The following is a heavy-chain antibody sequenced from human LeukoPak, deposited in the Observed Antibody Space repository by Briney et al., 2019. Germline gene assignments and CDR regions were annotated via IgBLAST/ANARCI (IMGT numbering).Heavy chain of an antibody. CDR2: INSNSGGT. Sequence: ASVKVSCKASGYTFTGYYMHWVRQAPGQGLEWMGWINSNSGGTSYPQKFQGRVNMPRDTSISTVYMEVSRLRSDDTAVYYCARGGSYFPPDYWGQGTLVTVSS. J-gene: IGHJ4*02. D-gene: IGHD1-26*01. CDR1: GYTFTGYY. V-gene: IGHV1-2*02. CDR3: ARGGSYFPPDY.